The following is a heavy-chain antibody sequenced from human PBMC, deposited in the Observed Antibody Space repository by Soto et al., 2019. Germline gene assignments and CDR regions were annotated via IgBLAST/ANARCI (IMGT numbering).Heavy chain of an antibody. CDR3: AKDLREMATIRPDY. J-gene: IGHJ4*02. Sequence: HGGCLRIACSASGYTFCRYALSVFLQAPGKGLEWVSAVSGSGGSTYYADSVKGRFTISRENSKNMVYLQMNSLRAEDTAVYYCAKDLREMATIRPDYLGQGILVTVSS. V-gene: IGHV3-23*01. CDR2: VSGSGGST. CDR1: GYTFCRYA. D-gene: IGHD5-12*01.